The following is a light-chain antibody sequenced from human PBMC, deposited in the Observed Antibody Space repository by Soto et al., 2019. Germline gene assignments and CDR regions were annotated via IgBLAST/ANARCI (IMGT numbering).Light chain of an antibody. CDR3: QQYNNWPPEYT. J-gene: IGKJ2*01. CDR2: GAS. CDR1: QNHSGN. V-gene: IGKV3-15*01. Sequence: IVMTQSPATLSVSPGEGATLSCRASQNHSGNLAWYQQKPGQAPRLLIYGASTRATGIPGRFSGSGSGTEFTLTISRLQSEDFAVYYCQQYNNWPPEYTFGQGTKLEIK.